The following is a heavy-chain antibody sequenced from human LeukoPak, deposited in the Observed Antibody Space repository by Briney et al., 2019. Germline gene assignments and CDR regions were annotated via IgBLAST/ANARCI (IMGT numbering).Heavy chain of an antibody. CDR3: ARGPNYYGSGTYNWFDP. CDR2: ISYDGRNE. Sequence: GGSLRLSCAASGFTFSSFATHWVRQAPGKGLDWVAVISYDGRNEYYADSAKGRFTISRDNSKNTLYLQMNSLRAEDTAVYYCARGPNYYGSGTYNWFDPWGQGTLVTVSS. D-gene: IGHD3-10*01. V-gene: IGHV3-30*04. CDR1: GFTFSSFA. J-gene: IGHJ5*02.